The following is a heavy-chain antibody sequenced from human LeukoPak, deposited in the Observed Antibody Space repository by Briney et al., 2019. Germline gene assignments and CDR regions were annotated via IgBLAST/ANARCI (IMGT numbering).Heavy chain of an antibody. D-gene: IGHD1-7*01. CDR1: GGSISSSNW. CDR2: IYHSGST. CDR3: ARVSPALNSWFDP. Sequence: PSETLSLTCAVSGGSISSSNWWSWVRQPPGKGLEWIGEIYHSGSTNYNPSLKSRVTISVDKSKNQFSLKLSSVTAADTAVYYCARVSPALNSWFDPWGQGTLVTVSS. V-gene: IGHV4-4*02. J-gene: IGHJ5*02.